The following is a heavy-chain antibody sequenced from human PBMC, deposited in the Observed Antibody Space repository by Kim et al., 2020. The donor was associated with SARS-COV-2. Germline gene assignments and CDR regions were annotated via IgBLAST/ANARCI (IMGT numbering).Heavy chain of an antibody. CDR3: VRDGSGSNGRTFDN. Sequence: GGSLRLSCTASGFTFSTYWMSWVRQAPGKGLEWVANIKEDGSEKYHVHSVKGRFTISRDNAKNSVYLQMNSLRAEDTAVYYCVRDGSGSNGRTFDNWGQGTMVTVSS. CDR2: IKEDGSEK. CDR1: GFTFSTYW. J-gene: IGHJ3*02. V-gene: IGHV3-7*01. D-gene: IGHD1-26*01.